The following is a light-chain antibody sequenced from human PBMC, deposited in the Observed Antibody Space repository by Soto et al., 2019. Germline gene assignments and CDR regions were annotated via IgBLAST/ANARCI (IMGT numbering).Light chain of an antibody. V-gene: IGKV2D-29*02. Sequence: IVMTQTPLSLSVTAGQPASISLKSSQSLLQSDGETFLFWYLQKPGQSPQXXIYEVSTRVSGVPDRFSGSGSGTDFTLEISRVETDDVGTYYCMQSTQLPPTFGQGTRLEIK. CDR1: QSLLQSDGETF. CDR2: EVS. CDR3: MQSTQLPPT. J-gene: IGKJ5*01.